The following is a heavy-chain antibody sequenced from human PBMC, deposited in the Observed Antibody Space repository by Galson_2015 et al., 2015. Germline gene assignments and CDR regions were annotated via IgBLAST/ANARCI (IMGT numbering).Heavy chain of an antibody. CDR2: ISYDGSNK. V-gene: IGHV3-30*01. CDR1: GFTFSSYA. J-gene: IGHJ4*02. D-gene: IGHD6-6*01. CDR3: ASTSSSSYYFDY. Sequence: SLRLSCAASGFTFSSYAMHWVRQAPGKGLEWVAVISYDGSNKYYADSVKGRFTISRDNSKNTLYLQMNSLRAEDTAVYYCASTSSSSYYFDYWGQGTLVTVSS.